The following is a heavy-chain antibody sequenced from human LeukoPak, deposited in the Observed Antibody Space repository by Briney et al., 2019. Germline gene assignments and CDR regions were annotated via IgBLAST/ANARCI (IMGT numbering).Heavy chain of an antibody. Sequence: GGTLRLSCAASGFTFSSHGMNWVRQAPGKGLEWVPGISPSGDILYYADSVKSRFTISRDNAKNSLYLQMNSLRAEDTAVYYCARVRLSGSYHDAFDIWGQGTMVTVSS. J-gene: IGHJ3*02. D-gene: IGHD1-26*01. CDR2: ISPSGDIL. V-gene: IGHV3-21*01. CDR3: ARVRLSGSYHDAFDI. CDR1: GFTFSSHG.